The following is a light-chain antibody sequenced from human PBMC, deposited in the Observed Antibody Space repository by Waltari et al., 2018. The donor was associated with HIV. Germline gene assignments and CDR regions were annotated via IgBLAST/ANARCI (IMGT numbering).Light chain of an antibody. V-gene: IGLV7-46*01. Sequence: QTVVTQEPSLTVSPGGTVTLTCGSTTGTVTSDHHPYWFQQKPGQAPRTLVYDATDKHSMNPARFSPVFPGGKAALTLPAAQPEDEAYYYCLLSYGSVRLFGGGTRLTV. CDR1: TGTVTSDHH. J-gene: IGLJ2*01. CDR2: DAT. CDR3: LLSYGSVRL.